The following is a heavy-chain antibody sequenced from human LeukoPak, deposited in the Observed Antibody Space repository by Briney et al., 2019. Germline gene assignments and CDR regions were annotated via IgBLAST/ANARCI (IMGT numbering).Heavy chain of an antibody. V-gene: IGHV4-34*01. CDR2: INHSGST. CDR3: ASSLRRGY. Sequence: SETLSLTCAVYGGSFSGYYWSWIRQPSGKGLEWIGEINHSGSTNYNPSLKSRVTISVDTSKNQFSLKLSSVTAADTAVYYCASSLRRGYWGQGTLVTISS. D-gene: IGHD4-17*01. J-gene: IGHJ4*02. CDR1: GGSFSGYY.